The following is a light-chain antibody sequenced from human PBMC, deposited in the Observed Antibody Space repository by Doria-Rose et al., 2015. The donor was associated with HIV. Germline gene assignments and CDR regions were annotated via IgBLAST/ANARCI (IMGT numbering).Light chain of an antibody. CDR2: LGS. Sequence: VLTQSPLSLPVTPGQPASISCRSSQSPLLTIGYNYLDWYLQKPGQSPQLLIYLGSNRASGVPDRFSGSGSGTDFTLKISRVEAENVGVYYCMQALQTPYTFGQGTKLEIK. CDR1: QSPLLTIGYNY. V-gene: IGKV2-28*01. J-gene: IGKJ2*01. CDR3: MQALQTPYT.